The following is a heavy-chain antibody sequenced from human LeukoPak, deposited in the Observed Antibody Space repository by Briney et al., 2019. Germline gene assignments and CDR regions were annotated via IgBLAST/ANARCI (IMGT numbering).Heavy chain of an antibody. CDR2: FDPEDGET. CDR1: GYTLTELS. CDR3: ATADMANLELDY. Sequence: ASVKVSCKVSGYTLTELSMHWVRQAPGKGLEWMGGFDPEDGETIYAQKFQGRVTMTEDTSTDTAYMEVSSLRSEDTAVYYCATADMANLELDYWGQGTLVTVSS. J-gene: IGHJ4*02. D-gene: IGHD1-1*01. V-gene: IGHV1-24*01.